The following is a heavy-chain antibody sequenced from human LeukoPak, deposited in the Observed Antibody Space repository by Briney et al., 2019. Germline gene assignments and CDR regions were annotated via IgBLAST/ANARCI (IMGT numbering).Heavy chain of an antibody. J-gene: IGHJ4*02. CDR3: ARGRGYYGSGSYYVDY. CDR2: ISTSSSTI. Sequence: GGSLRLSCAASGFIFGSYSMIWVRQAPGKGLEWVSYISTSSSTIYYADSVKGRFTISRDNAKNSLFLQVNSLRDEDTAVYFCARGRGYYGSGSYYVDYWGQGTLVTVSS. V-gene: IGHV3-48*02. D-gene: IGHD3-10*01. CDR1: GFIFGSYS.